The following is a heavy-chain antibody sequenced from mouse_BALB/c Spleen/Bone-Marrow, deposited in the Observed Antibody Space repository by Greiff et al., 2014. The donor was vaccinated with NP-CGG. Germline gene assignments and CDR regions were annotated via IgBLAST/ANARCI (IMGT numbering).Heavy chain of an antibody. Sequence: VQLQQSGGGLVKPGGSLKLSCAASGFTFSDYYMYWVRQTPEKRLEGVATISDGGSYTYYPDSVKGRFTISRDNVKNNLYLQMSSLKSEDTAMYYCARGPHDDDVDYWGQGTSVTVSS. V-gene: IGHV5-4*02. CDR2: ISDGGSYT. CDR1: GFTFSDYY. J-gene: IGHJ4*01. D-gene: IGHD2-3*01. CDR3: ARGPHDDDVDY.